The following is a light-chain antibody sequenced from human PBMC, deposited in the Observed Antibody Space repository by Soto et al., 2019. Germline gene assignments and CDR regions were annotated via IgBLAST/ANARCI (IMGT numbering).Light chain of an antibody. CDR2: DAS. CDR1: QSISSW. J-gene: IGKJ4*01. V-gene: IGKV1-5*01. Sequence: DIQMTQSPSTLSASVGDRVTITCRASQSISSWLAWYQQKPGKAPKLLIYDASSLESGVPSRFSGSGSGTEFTLTISSLQPDDFATYYCQQYNSYSAPTFGGGPKVDIK. CDR3: QQYNSYSAPT.